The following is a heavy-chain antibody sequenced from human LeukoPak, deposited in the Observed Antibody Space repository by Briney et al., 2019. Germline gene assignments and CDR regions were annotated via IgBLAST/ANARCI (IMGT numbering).Heavy chain of an antibody. Sequence: GGSLRLSCAASGFTFSSYGMSWVRQAPGKGLKWVSAISGSGGSTYYADSVKGRFTISRDNSKNTLYLQMNSLRAEDTAVYYCAKQNWRLRFDYWGQGTLVTVSS. CDR2: ISGSGGST. V-gene: IGHV3-23*01. CDR1: GFTFSSYG. D-gene: IGHD1-1*01. J-gene: IGHJ4*02. CDR3: AKQNWRLRFDY.